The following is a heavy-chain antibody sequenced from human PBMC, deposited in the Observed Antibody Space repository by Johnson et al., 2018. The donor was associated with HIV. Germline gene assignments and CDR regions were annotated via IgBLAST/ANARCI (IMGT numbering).Heavy chain of an antibody. J-gene: IGHJ3*02. CDR2: ISWNTGNI. Sequence: VQLVESGGDLVQPGRSLRVSCAASGFTFENYAMHWVRQAPGKGLEWVSGISWNTGNIGYADSVKGRFTISRDNANNSLYLQMNSLRAEDTALYYCAKDIGWELQSAFDIWGQGTMVTVSS. V-gene: IGHV3-9*01. CDR1: GFTFENYA. CDR3: AKDIGWELQSAFDI. D-gene: IGHD1-26*01.